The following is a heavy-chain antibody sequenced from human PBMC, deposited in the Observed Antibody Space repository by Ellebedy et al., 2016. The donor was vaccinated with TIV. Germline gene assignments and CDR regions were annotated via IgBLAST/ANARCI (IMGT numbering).Heavy chain of an antibody. J-gene: IGHJ4*02. Sequence: SETLSLTXTVSGGSISSGDYYWSWIRQPPGKGLEWIGYIYYSGSTYYNPSLKSRVTISVDTSKNQFSLKLSSVTAADTAVYYCARDRGRGYPFDYWGQGTLVTVSS. CDR3: ARDRGRGYPFDY. CDR1: GGSISSGDYY. D-gene: IGHD3-16*02. CDR2: IYYSGST. V-gene: IGHV4-30-4*02.